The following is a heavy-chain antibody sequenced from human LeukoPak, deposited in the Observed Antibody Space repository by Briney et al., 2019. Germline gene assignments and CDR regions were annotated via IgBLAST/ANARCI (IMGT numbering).Heavy chain of an antibody. V-gene: IGHV1-2*02. D-gene: IGHD2-21*01. J-gene: IGHJ1*01. CDR1: GCTFTGQY. CDR2: INPNSGGT. Sequence: ASVTVSFQTSGCTFTGQYLHWVRPAPGQGLEWMGWINPNSGGTKSAQKFQGRVIMTRDTSISTAYMELRSLSSDDTAVYYCARGRQIHFREIFPFAEFFQPGGQGTLVSVFS. CDR3: ARGRQIHFREIFPFAEFFQP.